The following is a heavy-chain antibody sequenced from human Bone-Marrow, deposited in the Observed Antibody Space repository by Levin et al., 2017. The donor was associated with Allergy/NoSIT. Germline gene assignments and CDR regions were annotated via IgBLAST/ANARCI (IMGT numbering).Heavy chain of an antibody. D-gene: IGHD4-17*01. CDR3: VRGTDFGDFLGHFDY. CDR2: ISKDGSSS. Sequence: PGEFLKFSLSVFVFFFFSSPLHWVRQVPGKGLEWVSLISKDGSSSYYSDSVKGRFTISLSPIKDSLFLQMRSLRPGDTALYYCVRGTDFGDFLGHFDYWGQGTLVTVSS. CDR1: VFFFFSSP. V-gene: IGHV3-43*01. J-gene: IGHJ4*02.